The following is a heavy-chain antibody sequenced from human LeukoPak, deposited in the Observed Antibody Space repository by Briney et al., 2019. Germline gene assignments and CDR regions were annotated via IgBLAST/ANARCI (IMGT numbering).Heavy chain of an antibody. CDR2: ISYDGSNK. J-gene: IGHJ4*02. CDR3: AREVGNYYDSSGYPGLFDH. Sequence: GRSLRLSCAASGFTFSSYAMHWVRQAPGKGLEWVAVISYDGSNKYYADSVKGRFTISRDNSKNTLYLQMNSLRAEDTAVYYCAREVGNYYDSSGYPGLFDHWGQGTLVTVSS. CDR1: GFTFSSYA. V-gene: IGHV3-30-3*01. D-gene: IGHD3-22*01.